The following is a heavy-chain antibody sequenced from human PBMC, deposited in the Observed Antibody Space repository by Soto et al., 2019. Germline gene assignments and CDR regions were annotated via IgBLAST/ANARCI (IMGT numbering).Heavy chain of an antibody. CDR3: AKGRIYSSGWYRNWFDP. V-gene: IGHV3-30*18. CDR2: ISYDGSNK. D-gene: IGHD6-19*01. J-gene: IGHJ5*02. CDR1: GYTFTGYY. Sequence: SCKASGYTFTGYYMHWVRQAPGKGLEWVAVISYDGSNKYYADSVKGRFTISRDNSKNTLYLQMNSLRAEDTAVYYCAKGRIYSSGWYRNWFDPWGQGTLVTVSS.